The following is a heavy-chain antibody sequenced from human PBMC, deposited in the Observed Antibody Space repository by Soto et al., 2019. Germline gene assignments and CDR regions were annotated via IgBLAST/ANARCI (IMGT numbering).Heavy chain of an antibody. CDR2: IYHSGST. CDR1: GGSISSSNW. CDR3: ARAVLLWFGELLTGMDV. D-gene: IGHD3-10*01. Sequence: SETLSLTCAVSGGSISSSNWWSWVRQPPGKGLERIGEIYHSGSTNYNPSLKSRVTISVDKSKNQFSLKLSSVTAADTAVYYCARAVLLWFGELLTGMDVWGQGTTVTVSS. V-gene: IGHV4-4*02. J-gene: IGHJ6*02.